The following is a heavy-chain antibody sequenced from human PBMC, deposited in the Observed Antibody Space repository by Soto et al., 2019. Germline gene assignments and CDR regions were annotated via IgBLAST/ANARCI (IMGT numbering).Heavy chain of an antibody. CDR2: INPNSGVT. CDR1: GYTLIGYY. V-gene: IGHV1-2*06. D-gene: IGHD3-10*01. CDR3: ARYVMVVHV. Sequence: ASVKVSYKASGYTLIGYYMHWVRQAPGQGLEWMGRINPNSGVTNYAQKFQGRVTMTGDTSISTAYMELSRLRSDDTAVYYCARYVMVVHVWGQGPTLTV. J-gene: IGHJ6*02.